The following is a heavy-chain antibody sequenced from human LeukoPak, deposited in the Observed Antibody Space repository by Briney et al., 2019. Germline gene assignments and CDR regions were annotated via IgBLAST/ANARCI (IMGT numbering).Heavy chain of an antibody. V-gene: IGHV3-30*02. J-gene: IGHJ5*02. D-gene: IGHD3-10*01. Sequence: GGSLRLSCAASGFTFSSYGMHWVRQAPGKGLEWVAFIRYDGSNKYYTGSVKGRFTISRDNSKNTLYLQMNSLRAEDTAVYYCARGSHSTYYYGSGSYYNPLPLLPVDPWGQGTLVTVSS. CDR1: GFTFSSYG. CDR3: ARGSHSTYYYGSGSYYNPLPLLPVDP. CDR2: IRYDGSNK.